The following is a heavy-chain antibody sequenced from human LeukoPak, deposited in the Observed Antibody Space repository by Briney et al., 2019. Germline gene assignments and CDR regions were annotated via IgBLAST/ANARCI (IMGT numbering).Heavy chain of an antibody. CDR1: GGTFSSYA. V-gene: IGHV1-69*13. D-gene: IGHD3-22*01. Sequence: ASVKVSCKASGGTFSSYAISWVRQAPGQGLEWMGGIIPIFGTANYAQKFQGRVTITADESTSTAYMELSSLRSEDTAVYYCARDRYYYDSSGYYSYWYFDLWGRGTLVTVSP. CDR2: IIPIFGTA. CDR3: ARDRYYYDSSGYYSYWYFDL. J-gene: IGHJ2*01.